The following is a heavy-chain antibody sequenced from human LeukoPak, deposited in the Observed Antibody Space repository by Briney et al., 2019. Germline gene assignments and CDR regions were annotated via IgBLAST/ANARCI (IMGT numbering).Heavy chain of an antibody. Sequence: QPGRSLRLSCAASGFTFSSYTMHWVRQAPGKGLEYVSAISSNGGSTYYANSVKGRFTISRDNSKNTLYLQMGSLRAEDMAVYYCARWRHSSGYYYDDWGQGTLVSVSS. D-gene: IGHD3-22*01. V-gene: IGHV3-64*01. CDR3: ARWRHSSGYYYDD. CDR2: ISSNGGST. J-gene: IGHJ4*02. CDR1: GFTFSSYT.